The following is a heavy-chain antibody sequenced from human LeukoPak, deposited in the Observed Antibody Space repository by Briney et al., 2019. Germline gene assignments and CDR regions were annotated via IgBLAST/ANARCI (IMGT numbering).Heavy chain of an antibody. CDR3: AKDGSWSCTD. J-gene: IGHJ4*02. Sequence: GGSLRLSCGASGFTFSSSAMHWVRQGPGKGLEWVAYIAHHGNNKYYADSVKGRFTISRDNSKGSLYLQMNSLRAGDTAVYYCAKDGSWSCTDWGQGTLVRVSS. CDR2: IAHHGNNK. D-gene: IGHD2-8*02. CDR1: GFTFSSSA. V-gene: IGHV3-30*02.